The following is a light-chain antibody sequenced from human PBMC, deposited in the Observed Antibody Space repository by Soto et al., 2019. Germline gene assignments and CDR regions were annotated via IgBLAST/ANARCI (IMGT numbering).Light chain of an antibody. V-gene: IGKV2-30*01. J-gene: IGKJ1*01. Sequence: DVVMTQSPLSLPVTLGQPASISCMSTQSLVYSDGDTYLSWFQQRPGQSPRRLIYKVSNRDSGVPDRFSGSGSGTDFTLKIIRVEAEDVGVYYCMQGTHWPWTFGQGTKVEIK. CDR2: KVS. CDR3: MQGTHWPWT. CDR1: QSLVYSDGDTY.